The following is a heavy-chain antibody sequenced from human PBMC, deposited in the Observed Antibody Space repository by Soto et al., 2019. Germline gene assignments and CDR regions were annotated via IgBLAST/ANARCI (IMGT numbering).Heavy chain of an antibody. J-gene: IGHJ4*02. D-gene: IGHD5-18*01. CDR2: IWYDGSNK. Sequence: QVQLVESGGGVVQPGRSLRLSCAASGFTFSSYGMHWVRQAPGKGLEWVAVIWYDGSNKYYADSVKGRFTISRDNSKNTLYLQMNSLRAEDTAVYYCARDSFVDTAMDPFRYYFDYWGQGTLVTVSS. CDR1: GFTFSSYG. CDR3: ARDSFVDTAMDPFRYYFDY. V-gene: IGHV3-33*01.